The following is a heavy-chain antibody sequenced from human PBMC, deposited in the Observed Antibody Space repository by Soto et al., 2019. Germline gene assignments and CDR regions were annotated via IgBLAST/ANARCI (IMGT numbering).Heavy chain of an antibody. CDR3: TTRGALGY. V-gene: IGHV3-15*07. CDR1: DLSFSNAY. D-gene: IGHD2-15*01. CDR2: IKSKTDGGTI. J-gene: IGHJ4*02. Sequence: EVQLVESGGGLVKPGESLRLSCAASDLSFSNAYINWVRQAPGKGLEWVCRIKSKTDGGTIDYAAPVTGRFIISRDDSSNTVYLQMNSLKTEDTAVYYCTTRGALGYWGQGTLVTVSS.